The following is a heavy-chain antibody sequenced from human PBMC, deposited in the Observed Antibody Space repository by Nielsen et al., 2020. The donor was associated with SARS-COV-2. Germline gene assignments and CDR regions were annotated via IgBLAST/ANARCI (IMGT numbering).Heavy chain of an antibody. D-gene: IGHD1-26*01. Sequence: SETLSLTCTVSGGSISSGGYYWSWIRQHPGKGLEWIGYIYYSGSTYYNPSLKSRVTISVDTSKNQFSLKLSSVTAADTAVYYCARTSIGNAFDIWGQGTMVTVSS. CDR2: IYYSGST. CDR3: ARTSIGNAFDI. CDR1: GGSISSGGYY. J-gene: IGHJ3*02. V-gene: IGHV4-31*03.